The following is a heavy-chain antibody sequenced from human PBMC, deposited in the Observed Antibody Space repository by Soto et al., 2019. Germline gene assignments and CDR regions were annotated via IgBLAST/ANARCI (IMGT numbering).Heavy chain of an antibody. CDR1: GGAISGYY. V-gene: IGHV4-59*01. J-gene: IGHJ5*02. CDR3: ARDYCSGVSCYATGFDP. D-gene: IGHD2-2*01. CDR2: VYSSGST. Sequence: ASETLSLTCTVSGGAISGYYWSWIRQPPGEGLGWVGYVYSSGSTNYNPSLKSRVTISVDTSQNQFSLKLSSVTAADTAVYYCARDYCSGVSCYATGFDPWGQGTLVTVSS.